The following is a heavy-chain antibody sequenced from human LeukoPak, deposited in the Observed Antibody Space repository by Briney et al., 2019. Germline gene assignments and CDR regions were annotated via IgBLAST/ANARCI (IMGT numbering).Heavy chain of an antibody. CDR2: ITPDGSDR. J-gene: IGHJ4*02. CDR1: GFTFNNYW. Sequence: QPGGVLRLSCAVSGFTFNNYWMSWVRKAPGKGLEWVANITPDGSDRYYVDSLKGRVTISRDNTKSSLYLQLNSLRAEDTAVYYCVPGGLAVSGIDYWGQGALVTVSS. V-gene: IGHV3-7*01. D-gene: IGHD6-19*01. CDR3: VPGGLAVSGIDY.